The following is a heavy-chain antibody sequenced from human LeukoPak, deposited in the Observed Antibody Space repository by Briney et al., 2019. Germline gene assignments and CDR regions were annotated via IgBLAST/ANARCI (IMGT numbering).Heavy chain of an antibody. V-gene: IGHV1-2*02. D-gene: IGHD6-13*01. J-gene: IGHJ4*02. Sequence: GASVKVSCKASGYTFTGYYTHWVRQAPGQGLEWMGWINPNSGGTNYAQKFQGRVTMTRDTSISTAYMELSRLRSDDTAVYYCARKRSKQQLVPDYWGQGTLVTVSS. CDR2: INPNSGGT. CDR3: ARKRSKQQLVPDY. CDR1: GYTFTGYY.